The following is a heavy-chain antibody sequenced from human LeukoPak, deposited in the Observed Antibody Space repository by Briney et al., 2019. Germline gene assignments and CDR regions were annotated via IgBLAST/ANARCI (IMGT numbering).Heavy chain of an antibody. Sequence: GGSLRLSCAASGFTFSSYSMTWVRQAPGKGLQWVSSIRATGDTTFYADSVKGRFTISRDNSKSTLYLQMNSLRAEDTAVYYCARGGYTTYFDYWGQGFLVTVSS. CDR2: IRATGDTT. CDR3: ARGGYTTYFDY. J-gene: IGHJ4*02. D-gene: IGHD6-13*01. V-gene: IGHV3-23*01. CDR1: GFTFSSYS.